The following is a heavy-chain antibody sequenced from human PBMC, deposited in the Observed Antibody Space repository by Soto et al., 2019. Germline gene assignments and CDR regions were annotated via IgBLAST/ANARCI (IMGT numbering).Heavy chain of an antibody. CDR1: GFTFDDYA. Sequence: GGSLRLSCAASGFTFDDYAMHWVRQAPGKGLEWVSGISWNSGSIGYADSVKGRFTISRDNAKNSLYLQMNSLRAEDTALYYCAKDSGGAVAATRGFDYWGQGTLVTVSS. D-gene: IGHD6-19*01. J-gene: IGHJ4*02. CDR2: ISWNSGSI. CDR3: AKDSGGAVAATRGFDY. V-gene: IGHV3-9*01.